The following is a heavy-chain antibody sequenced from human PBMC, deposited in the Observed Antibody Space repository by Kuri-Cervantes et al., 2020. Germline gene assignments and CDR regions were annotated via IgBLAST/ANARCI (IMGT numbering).Heavy chain of an antibody. CDR2: IYTSGST. J-gene: IGHJ3*02. V-gene: IGHV4-4*07. Sequence: SETLSLTCTVSGGSISSYYWSWIRQPAGKGLEWIGRIYTSGSTNYNPSLKSRVTISVDKSKNQFSLKLSSVTAADTAVYYCARPCMTVLAGEDAFDIWGQGTMVTVSS. CDR3: ARPCMTVLAGEDAFDI. D-gene: IGHD2-21*02. CDR1: GGSISSYY.